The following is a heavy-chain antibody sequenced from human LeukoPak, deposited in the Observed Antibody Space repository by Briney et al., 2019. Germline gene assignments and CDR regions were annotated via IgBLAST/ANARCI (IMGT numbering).Heavy chain of an antibody. CDR3: ARLKDDVTKLDY. Sequence: GGSLRLSCAASGFTFSTYWMSWVRQAPGKGLEWVANINQDGSEKRYVDSVQGRFTISRDNTKNSLFLQMNSLRAEDTAVYYCARLKDDVTKLDYWGQGTLVTVSS. V-gene: IGHV3-7*01. CDR1: GFTFSTYW. CDR2: INQDGSEK. J-gene: IGHJ4*02. D-gene: IGHD2-8*01.